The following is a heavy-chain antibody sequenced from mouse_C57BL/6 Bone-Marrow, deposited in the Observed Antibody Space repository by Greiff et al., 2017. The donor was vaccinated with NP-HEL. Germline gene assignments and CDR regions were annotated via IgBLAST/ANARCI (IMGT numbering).Heavy chain of an antibody. J-gene: IGHJ1*03. Sequence: DVHLVESGGGLVQPGGSMKLSCAASGFTFSDAWMDWVRQSPEKGLEWVAEIRNKANNHATYYAESVKGRFTISRDDSKSSVYLQMNSLRAEDTGIYYCTRPSIYYYGSSYHWYFDVWGTGTTVTVSS. D-gene: IGHD1-1*01. CDR1: GFTFSDAW. CDR3: TRPSIYYYGSSYHWYFDV. V-gene: IGHV6-6*01. CDR2: IRNKANNHAT.